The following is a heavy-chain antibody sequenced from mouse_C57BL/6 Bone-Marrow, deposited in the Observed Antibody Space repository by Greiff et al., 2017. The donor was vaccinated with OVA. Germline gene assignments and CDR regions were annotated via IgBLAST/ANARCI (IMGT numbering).Heavy chain of an antibody. D-gene: IGHD2-2*01. Sequence: QVQLQQSGAELVRPGTSVKVSCKASGYAFTNYLIEWVKQRPGQGLEWIGVINTGSGGTNYNEKLKGKATLTEDKASSTAYMQLSSLTSENSAVYFCARWRIYYGYDGIAYWGQEALVSVSA. CDR3: ARWRIYYGYDGIAY. CDR1: GYAFTNYL. V-gene: IGHV1-54*01. CDR2: INTGSGGT. J-gene: IGHJ3*01.